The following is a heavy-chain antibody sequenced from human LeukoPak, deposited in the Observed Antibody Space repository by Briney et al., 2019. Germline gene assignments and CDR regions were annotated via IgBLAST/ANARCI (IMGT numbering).Heavy chain of an antibody. J-gene: IGHJ4*02. D-gene: IGHD3-16*02. CDR1: GYTFTSYD. Sequence: ASVKLSCKASGYTFTSYDINWVRQATGQGLEWMGWMNPNSGNTGYAQKFQGRVTMTRNTSISTAYMELSSLRSEDTAVYYCARLNYDYVWGSYRPHIDYWGQGTLVTVSS. V-gene: IGHV1-8*01. CDR3: ARLNYDYVWGSYRPHIDY. CDR2: MNPNSGNT.